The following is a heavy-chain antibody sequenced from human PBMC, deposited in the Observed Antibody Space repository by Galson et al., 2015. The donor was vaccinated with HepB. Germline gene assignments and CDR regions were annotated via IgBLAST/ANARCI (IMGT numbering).Heavy chain of an antibody. CDR3: ARAPVDLDDSLSGFDY. D-gene: IGHD3-9*01. CDR1: GFTFSKYW. Sequence: SLRLSCAPSGFTFSKYWMTWVRRAPGKGLEWVGNISEDGSEKFYGDSVKGRFTISRDNAEKSLFLQMNSLRSEDTAVYYCARAPVDLDDSLSGFDYWGQGTLVTVSS. J-gene: IGHJ4*02. V-gene: IGHV3-7*03. CDR2: ISEDGSEK.